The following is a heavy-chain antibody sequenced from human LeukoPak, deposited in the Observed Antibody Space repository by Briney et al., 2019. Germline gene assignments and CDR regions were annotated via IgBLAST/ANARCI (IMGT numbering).Heavy chain of an antibody. D-gene: IGHD3-3*01. CDR3: ARQPRVLRFLEWLLYSWFDP. V-gene: IGHV4-39*01. J-gene: IGHJ5*02. CDR1: GGSISSSSYY. Sequence: SETLSLTCTVSGGSISSSSYYWGWIRQPPGRGLEWIGSIYYSGSTYYNPSLKSRVTISVDTSKNQFSLKLSSVTAADTAVYYCARQPRVLRFLEWLLYSWFDPWGRGTLVTVSS. CDR2: IYYSGST.